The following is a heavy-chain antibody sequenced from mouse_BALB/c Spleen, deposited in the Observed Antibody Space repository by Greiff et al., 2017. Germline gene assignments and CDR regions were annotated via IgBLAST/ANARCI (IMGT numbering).Heavy chain of an antibody. J-gene: IGHJ4*01. D-gene: IGHD2-1*01. Sequence: QVHVKQSGPGLVQPSQSLSITCTVSGFSLTSYGVHWVRQSPGKGLEWLGVIWSGGSTDYNAAFISRLSISKDNSKSQVFFKMNSLQADDTAIYYRARNKPYGKDAMDYWGQGTSVTVSS. CDR3: ARNKPYGKDAMDY. CDR2: IWSGGST. CDR1: GFSLTSYG. V-gene: IGHV2-4-1*01.